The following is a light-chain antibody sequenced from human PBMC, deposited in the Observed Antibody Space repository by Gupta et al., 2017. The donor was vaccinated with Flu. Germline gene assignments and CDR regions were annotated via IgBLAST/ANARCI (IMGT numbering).Light chain of an antibody. Sequence: IKLSQSPSSLSASVGDRVTITCRASQDIRTWLAWYQQTPEIAPKSLIYAASNLQSGVPSRFSGGGSGTDFTLTISRLKLEDIATYYCQQDKSFPLTFGEGTKVEIK. J-gene: IGKJ4*01. V-gene: IGKV1D-16*01. CDR1: QDIRTW. CDR3: QQDKSFPLT. CDR2: AAS.